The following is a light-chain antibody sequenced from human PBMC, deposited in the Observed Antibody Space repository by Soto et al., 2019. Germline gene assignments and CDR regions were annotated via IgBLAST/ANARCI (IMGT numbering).Light chain of an antibody. CDR1: QSVSSH. Sequence: EIVWTQSPATMSLSPGERATLSCRASQSVSSHLVGYQQKPGQAPRLLISDASNRATGIPARFSGSGSGTDFTLTINSLENEDFAVYYCQQRSSWPITFGQGTRLEIK. CDR2: DAS. V-gene: IGKV3-11*01. CDR3: QQRSSWPIT. J-gene: IGKJ5*01.